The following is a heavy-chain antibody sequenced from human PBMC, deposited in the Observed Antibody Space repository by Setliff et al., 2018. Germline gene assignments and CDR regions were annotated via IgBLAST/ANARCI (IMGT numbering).Heavy chain of an antibody. D-gene: IGHD3-16*02. Sequence: SVKVSCKSSGGTFSSSGITWVRQAPGQGLQWLGRFIPILGATNYAQNFQGRVTITADESTSTGYMELRSLRSDDTAVYYCARDPLYRENLSRVFDFWGQGTMVTVSS. CDR1: GGTFSSSG. V-gene: IGHV1-69*13. CDR3: ARDPLYRENLSRVFDF. CDR2: FIPILGAT. J-gene: IGHJ3*01.